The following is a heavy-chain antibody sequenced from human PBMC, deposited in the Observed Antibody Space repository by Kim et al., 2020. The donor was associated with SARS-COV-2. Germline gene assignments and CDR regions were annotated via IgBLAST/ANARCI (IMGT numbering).Heavy chain of an antibody. D-gene: IGHD6-13*01. CDR3: SRDRVHGIGAAGMDY. Sequence: SETLSLTCTVSGGSVSSGNYYWSWIRQPPGKGLEWIGNIFYNGDTNYNPSLKSRVTISVETSKNEFSLRLTSVTAAATPVYYCSRDRVHGIGAAGMDYWG. J-gene: IGHJ4*01. V-gene: IGHV4-61*01. CDR1: GGSVSSGNYY. CDR2: IFYNGDT.